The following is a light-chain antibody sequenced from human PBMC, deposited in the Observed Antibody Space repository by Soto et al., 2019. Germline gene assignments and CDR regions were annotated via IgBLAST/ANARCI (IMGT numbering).Light chain of an antibody. V-gene: IGKV1-6*01. CDR3: LQNYYSFRT. CDR2: GAT. Sequence: AIQLTQSPSSLSASVGDRVTITCRASRGIAKDLGWYQQKPGQAPKLLIFGATFLQSGVPSRFSGSGSGTDFTPTISSLQPEDFATYYCLQNYYSFRTFGQGTKVEIK. J-gene: IGKJ1*01. CDR1: RGIAKD.